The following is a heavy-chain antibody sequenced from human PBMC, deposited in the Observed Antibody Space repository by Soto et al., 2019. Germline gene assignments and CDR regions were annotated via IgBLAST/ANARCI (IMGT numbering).Heavy chain of an antibody. D-gene: IGHD2-15*01. V-gene: IGHV1-2*02. Sequence: AAVKAACKASGYTFTGYYMHWVRQTPGQGLEWMGWINPNRGGTHYAQKFQDGVTMTMDTPIRTAYMELSRLRANDPAVYKRASTGSRDACEIWGQGTRVTLSS. CDR2: INPNRGGT. CDR1: GYTFTGYY. CDR3: ASTGSRDACEI. J-gene: IGHJ3*02.